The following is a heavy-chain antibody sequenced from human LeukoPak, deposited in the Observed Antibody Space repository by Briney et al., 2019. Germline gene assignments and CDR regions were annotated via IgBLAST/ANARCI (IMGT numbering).Heavy chain of an antibody. V-gene: IGHV4-30-4*07. CDR1: GGSISSGGYS. CDR3: ARDVGRDYYMDV. J-gene: IGHJ6*03. D-gene: IGHD1-26*01. Sequence: SETLSLTCAVSGGSISSGGYSWSWIRQPPGKGLEWIGYIYYSGSTYYNPSLKSRVTISVDTSKNQFSLKLSSVTAADTAVYYCARDVGRDYYMDVWGKGTTVTVSS. CDR2: IYYSGST.